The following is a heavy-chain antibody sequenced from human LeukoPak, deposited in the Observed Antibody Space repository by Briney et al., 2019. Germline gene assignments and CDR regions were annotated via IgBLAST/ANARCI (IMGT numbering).Heavy chain of an antibody. CDR2: IIPIFGTA. Sequence: ASVKASCKASGGTFSSYAISWVRQAPGQGLEWMGGIIPIFGTANYAQKFQGRVTITTDESTSTAYMELCSLRSEDTAVYYCARTGYCSGGSCLRFDPWGQGTLVTVSS. J-gene: IGHJ5*02. V-gene: IGHV1-69*05. CDR3: ARTGYCSGGSCLRFDP. CDR1: GGTFSSYA. D-gene: IGHD2-15*01.